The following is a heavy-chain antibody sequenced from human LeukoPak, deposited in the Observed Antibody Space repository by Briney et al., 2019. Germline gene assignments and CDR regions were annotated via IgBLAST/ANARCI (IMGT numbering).Heavy chain of an antibody. D-gene: IGHD3-22*01. CDR1: GYTFTGYY. J-gene: IGHJ4*02. CDR2: INPNSGGT. Sequence: ASVKVSCKASGYTFTGYYMHWVRQAPGQGLEWMGWINPNSGGTNYAQRFQGRVSMTTDTSISTAYMELSRLRSDDMAVYYCARGSGSSGYYHTDYWGQGTLVTVSS. CDR3: ARGSGSSGYYHTDY. V-gene: IGHV1-2*02.